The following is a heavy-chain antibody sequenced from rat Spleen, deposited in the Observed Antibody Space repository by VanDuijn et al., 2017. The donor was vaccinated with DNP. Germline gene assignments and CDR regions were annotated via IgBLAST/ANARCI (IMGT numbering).Heavy chain of an antibody. CDR2: IRYSGST. CDR1: GYSITGDY. Sequence: EVQLQESGPGLVKPSQSLSLTCSVTGYSITGDYWGWIRKFPRNKMEWIGHIRYSGSTSYNPSLKSRISITRDTSKNQFFLQLNSVTTEDTATYYCARGDYGGYSHWFDYWGQGTLVTVSS. CDR3: ARGDYGGYSHWFDY. D-gene: IGHD1-11*01. J-gene: IGHJ3*01. V-gene: IGHV3-1*01.